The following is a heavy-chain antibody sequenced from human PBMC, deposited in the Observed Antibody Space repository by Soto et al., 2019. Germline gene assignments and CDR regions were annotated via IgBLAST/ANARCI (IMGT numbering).Heavy chain of an antibody. CDR2: ISYDGSNK. V-gene: IGHV3-30*18. D-gene: IGHD3-10*01. Sequence: QVQLVESGGGVVQPGRSLRLSCAASGFTFSSYGMHWVRQAPGKGLEWVAVISYDGSNKYYADSVKGRFTISRDNSKNKLYLQMNGLRAEDTAVYYCAKDASAQFGETSVDYWGLGTLVTVAS. CDR1: GFTFSSYG. CDR3: AKDASAQFGETSVDY. J-gene: IGHJ4*02.